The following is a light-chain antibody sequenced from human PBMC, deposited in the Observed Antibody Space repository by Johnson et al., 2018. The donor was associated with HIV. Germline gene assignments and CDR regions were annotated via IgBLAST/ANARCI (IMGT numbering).Light chain of an antibody. J-gene: IGLJ1*01. V-gene: IGLV1-51*01. CDR2: DND. CDR1: SSNIGKNY. Sequence: QSVLTQPPSVSAAPRQKVTISCSGSSSNIGKNYVSWYRHLPGTAPKLLIYDNDKRPSGIPYRFSASKSGSSATLGITGLQTGDEADYYCGTWDSSLSAGVFGTGSKVTVL. CDR3: GTWDSSLSAGV.